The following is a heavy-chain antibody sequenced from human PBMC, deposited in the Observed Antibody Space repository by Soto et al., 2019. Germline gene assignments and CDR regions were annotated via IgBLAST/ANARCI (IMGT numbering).Heavy chain of an antibody. D-gene: IGHD1-26*01. CDR2: ISYDGSNK. CDR1: GFTFSSYA. V-gene: IGHV3-30-3*01. CDR3: ARGSRGSYYDGMDV. Sequence: GGSLRLSCAASGFTFSSYAMHWVRQAPGKGLEWVAVISYDGSNKYYADSVKGRFTISRDNSKNTLYLQMNSLRAEDTAVYYCARGSRGSYYDGMDVWGQGTTVTVSS. J-gene: IGHJ6*02.